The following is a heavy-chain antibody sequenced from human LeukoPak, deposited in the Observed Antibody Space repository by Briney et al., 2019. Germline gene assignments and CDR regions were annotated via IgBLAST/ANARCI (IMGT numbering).Heavy chain of an antibody. J-gene: IGHJ6*03. CDR1: GDSISSGGYS. Sequence: PSETLSLTCAVSGDSISSGGYSWSWIRQPPGKGLEWIGHIYYSGSAYSNPSLQSRVTISVDASKNQLSLKLRSVTAADTAVYYCARGYCSGGSCYSYYYYNYMDVWGKGTTVTVSS. V-gene: IGHV4-30-4*07. CDR3: ARGYCSGGSCYSYYYYNYMDV. D-gene: IGHD2-15*01. CDR2: IYYSGSA.